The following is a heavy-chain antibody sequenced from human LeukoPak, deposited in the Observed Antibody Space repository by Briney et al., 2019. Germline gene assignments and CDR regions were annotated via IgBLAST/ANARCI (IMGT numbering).Heavy chain of an antibody. CDR2: ISSSSRYI. Sequence: GGSLRLSCAASGFTFSSHSMNWVRQPPAKGLEWVSSISSSSRYIHYADSVKGRFTISRDNAKNSLYLQMNSLRAEDTAVYYCARGGPLHSSSPYYSDYWGQGTLVTVSS. V-gene: IGHV3-21*01. D-gene: IGHD6-6*01. CDR3: ARGGPLHSSSPYYSDY. J-gene: IGHJ4*02. CDR1: GFTFSSHS.